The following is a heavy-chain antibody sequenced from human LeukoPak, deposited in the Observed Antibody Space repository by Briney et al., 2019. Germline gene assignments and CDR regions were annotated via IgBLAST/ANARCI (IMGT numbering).Heavy chain of an antibody. CDR3: AKGGSSWSEIDY. CDR1: GFSFSSYA. V-gene: IGHV3-23*01. CDR2: ISGSGGFT. Sequence: GGSLRLSCAASGFSFSSYAMSWVRQAPGKGLEWVSGISGSGGFTYYADSVKGRFTISRDNSKNTLYLQMNSLRGDDTAVYYCAKGGSSWSEIDYWGQGSLVTVSS. J-gene: IGHJ4*02. D-gene: IGHD6-13*01.